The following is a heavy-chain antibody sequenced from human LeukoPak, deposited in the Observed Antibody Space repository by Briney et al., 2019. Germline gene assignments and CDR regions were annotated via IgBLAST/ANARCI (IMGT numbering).Heavy chain of an antibody. D-gene: IGHD2-2*01. CDR1: GGTFSSYT. V-gene: IGHV1-69*02. CDR3: ASYEYCSSTSCSQGSYYYYYYMDV. CDR2: IIPILGIA. Sequence: GASVKVSCKASGGTFSSYTISWVRQAPGQGLEWMERIIPILGIANYAQKFQGRVTITADKSTSTAYMELSSLRSEDTAVYYCASYEYCSSTSCSQGSYYYYYYMDVWGKGTTVTVSS. J-gene: IGHJ6*03.